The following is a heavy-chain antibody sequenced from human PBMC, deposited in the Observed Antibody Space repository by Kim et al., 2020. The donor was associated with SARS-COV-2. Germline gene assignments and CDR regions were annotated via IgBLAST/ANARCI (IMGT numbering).Heavy chain of an antibody. V-gene: IGHV3-9*01. CDR2: ISWNSGSI. CDR1: GFTFDDYA. CDR3: AKDSPATHAFDI. J-gene: IGHJ3*02. Sequence: GGSLRLSCAASGFTFDDYAMHWVRQAPGKGLEWVSGISWNSGSIGYADSVKGRFTISRDNAKNSLYLQMNSLRAEDTALYYCAKDSPATHAFDIWGQGTMVTVSS.